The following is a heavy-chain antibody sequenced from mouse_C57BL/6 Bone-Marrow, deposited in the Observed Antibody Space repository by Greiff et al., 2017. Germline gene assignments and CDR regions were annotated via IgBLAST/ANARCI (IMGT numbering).Heavy chain of an antibody. V-gene: IGHV1-12*01. Sequence: SGAELVRPGASVKMSCKASGYTFTSYNMHWVKQTPKQGLEWIGAIYPGNGVTSYNQKFKGKATLTVDKSSSTAYMQLSSLTSEDSAVYFCARKRGEGHFDDWGKGTTLTVSS. CDR2: IYPGNGVT. CDR3: ARKRGEGHFDD. CDR1: GYTFTSYN. J-gene: IGHJ2*01.